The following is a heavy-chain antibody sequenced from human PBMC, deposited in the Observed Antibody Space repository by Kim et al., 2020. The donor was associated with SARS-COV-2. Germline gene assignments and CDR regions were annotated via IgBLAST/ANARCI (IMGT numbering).Heavy chain of an antibody. V-gene: IGHV3-49*03. CDR3: TRDEVDPIPPYYYYGMDV. CDR2: IRSKAYGGTT. CDR1: GFTFGDYA. D-gene: IGHD5-12*01. Sequence: GGSLRLSCTASGFTFGDYAMSWFRQAPGKGLEWVGFIRSKAYGGTTEYAASVKGRFTISRDDSKSIAYLQMNSLKTEDTAVYYCTRDEVDPIPPYYYYGMDVWGQGTTVTVSS. J-gene: IGHJ6*02.